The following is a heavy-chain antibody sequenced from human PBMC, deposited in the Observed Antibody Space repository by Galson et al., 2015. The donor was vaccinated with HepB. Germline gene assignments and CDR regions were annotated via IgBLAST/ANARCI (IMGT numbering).Heavy chain of an antibody. V-gene: IGHV1-2*02. Sequence: SVKVSCKASGYTFTGYYMHWVRQAPGQGLEWMGWINPNSGGTSYAQKFQGRVTMTIDTSITTGYMELSSLRSDDTAVYYCARVARGYTYGNPYFDFRGQGTLVTVSS. J-gene: IGHJ4*02. CDR3: ARVARGYTYGNPYFDF. D-gene: IGHD5-18*01. CDR2: INPNSGGT. CDR1: GYTFTGYY.